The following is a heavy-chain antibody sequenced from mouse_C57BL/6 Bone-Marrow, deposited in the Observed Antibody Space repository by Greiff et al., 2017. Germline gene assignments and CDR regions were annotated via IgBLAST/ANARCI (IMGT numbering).Heavy chain of an antibody. CDR1: GFTFSSYA. CDR3: ARDITTVVYFDV. Sequence: EVQLQQSGGGLVKPGGSLKLSCAASGFTFSSYAMSWVRQTPEKRLEWVATISDGGSYTYYPDNVKGRFTISRDNATNNLYLQMSHLKSEDTAMYYCARDITTVVYFDVWGTGTTVTVSS. J-gene: IGHJ1*03. D-gene: IGHD1-1*01. CDR2: ISDGGSYT. V-gene: IGHV5-4*01.